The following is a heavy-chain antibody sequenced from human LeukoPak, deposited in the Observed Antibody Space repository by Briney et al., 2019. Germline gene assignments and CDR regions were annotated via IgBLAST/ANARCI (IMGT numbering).Heavy chain of an antibody. CDR3: ARFSRLEGY. D-gene: IGHD6-6*01. V-gene: IGHV4-39*07. CDR1: GGSISSSSYY. CDR2: IYYSGST. Sequence: PSETLSLTCTVSGGSISSSSYYWGWIRQPPGKGLEWIGSIYYSGSTYYNPSLKSRVTISVDTSKNQFSLKLSSVTAADTAVYYCARFSRLEGYWGQGTLVTVSS. J-gene: IGHJ4*02.